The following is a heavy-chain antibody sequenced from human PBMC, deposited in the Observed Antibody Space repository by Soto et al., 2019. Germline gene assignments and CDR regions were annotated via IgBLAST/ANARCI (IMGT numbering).Heavy chain of an antibody. Sequence: GGSLRLSFAASGFTFSSYWMHLIRQAPVKWLACISRINTGGSSTSDAGSVKGRFTISRENAKHTRYLQMNSLRAEDTAVYYCARASTYDYDSSGSKGVGYWGQGTLVTVSS. CDR3: ARASTYDYDSSGSKGVGY. CDR1: GFTFSSYW. CDR2: INTGGSST. J-gene: IGHJ4*02. D-gene: IGHD3-22*01. V-gene: IGHV3-74*01.